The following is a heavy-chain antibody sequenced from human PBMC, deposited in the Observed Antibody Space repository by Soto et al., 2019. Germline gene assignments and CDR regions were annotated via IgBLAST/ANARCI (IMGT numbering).Heavy chain of an antibody. CDR3: SREQPHHLTYNWFEP. J-gene: IGHJ5*02. D-gene: IGHD3-16*01. CDR2: VYYSGST. V-gene: IGHV4-31*03. Sequence: QVQLQESGPGLVKPSHTLSLTCTVSGGSLSSGGCYWSWIRQHPRMGLAWIGYVYYSGSTYYNPFLKSRVTIAVDPSKNQFSLKQSSVTPADRALYYCSREQPHHLTYNWFEPWGQGTLVTVSS. CDR1: GGSLSSGGCY.